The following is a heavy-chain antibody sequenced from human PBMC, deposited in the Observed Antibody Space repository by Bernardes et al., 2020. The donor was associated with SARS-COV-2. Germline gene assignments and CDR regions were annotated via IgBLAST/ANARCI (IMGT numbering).Heavy chain of an antibody. V-gene: IGHV4-59*08. Sequence: SETLSLTCTVSGGSISSYYWSWIRQPPGKGLEWIGYIYYSGSTNYNPSLKSRVTISVDTSKNQFSLKLSSVTAADTAVYYCARRGWGEGYCSSTSCPIHWYFDLWGRGTLVTVSS. CDR3: ARRGWGEGYCSSTSCPIHWYFDL. CDR1: GGSISSYY. J-gene: IGHJ2*01. D-gene: IGHD2-2*01. CDR2: IYYSGST.